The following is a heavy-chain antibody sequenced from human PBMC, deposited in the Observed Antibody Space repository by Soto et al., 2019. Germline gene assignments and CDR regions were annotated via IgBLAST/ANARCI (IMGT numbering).Heavy chain of an antibody. V-gene: IGHV3-30-3*01. Sequence: GGSLRLSCAAPGFTFSSYAMHWVRQAPGKGLEWVAVISYDGSNKYYADSVKGRFTISRDNSKNTLYLQMNSLRAEDTAVYYCARVRIVGATRGPLDIWGQGTMVTVSS. J-gene: IGHJ3*02. CDR3: ARVRIVGATRGPLDI. CDR1: GFTFSSYA. CDR2: ISYDGSNK. D-gene: IGHD1-26*01.